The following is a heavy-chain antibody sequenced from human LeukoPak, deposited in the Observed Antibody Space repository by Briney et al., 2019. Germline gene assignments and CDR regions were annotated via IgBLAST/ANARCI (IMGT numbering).Heavy chain of an antibody. CDR3: ARSVFRGLIFFDY. D-gene: IGHD3-16*02. Sequence: SETLSLTCSVSGDSLSRYDWSWIRQPAGKGLEWIGRIYTSGTTYNPPLKSRVTMSLDTSQNHFSLRLSSVTAADTAVDYCARSVFRGLIFFDYWGQGILVTVSS. V-gene: IGHV4-4*07. CDR1: GDSLSRYD. CDR2: IYTSGT. J-gene: IGHJ4*02.